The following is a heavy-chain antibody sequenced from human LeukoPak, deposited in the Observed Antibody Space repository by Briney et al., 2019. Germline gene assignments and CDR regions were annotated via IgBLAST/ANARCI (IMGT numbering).Heavy chain of an antibody. CDR3: AKDLRNIRTLVDLQMI. V-gene: IGHV3-23*01. Sequence: GGSLRLSCIASGFTFSNYGMSWVRQAPGKGLEWVSIISGSGDRILHADSVKGRFTVSRDNSKNTVYLQMNSLRAEDTAVYYCAKDLRNIRTLVDLQMIWGQGTLVTVSS. J-gene: IGHJ4*02. CDR1: GFTFSNYG. D-gene: IGHD2-8*02. CDR2: ISGSGDRI.